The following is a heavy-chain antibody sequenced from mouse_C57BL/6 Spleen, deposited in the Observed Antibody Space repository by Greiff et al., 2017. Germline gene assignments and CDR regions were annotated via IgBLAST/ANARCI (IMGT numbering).Heavy chain of an antibody. CDR2: ISYDGSN. Sequence: EVKLMESGPGLVKPSQSLSLTCSVTGYSITSGYYWNWIRQFPGNKLECMGYISYDGSNNYNPSLKNRISITRDTSKNQFFLKLNSVTTEDTATYYCAREENPGYFDVWGTGTTVTVSS. V-gene: IGHV3-6*01. CDR3: AREENPGYFDV. J-gene: IGHJ1*03. CDR1: GYSITSGYY.